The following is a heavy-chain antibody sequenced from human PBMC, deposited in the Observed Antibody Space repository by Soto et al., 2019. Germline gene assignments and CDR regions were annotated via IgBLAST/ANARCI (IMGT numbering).Heavy chain of an antibody. V-gene: IGHV4-39*02. J-gene: IGHJ5*02. D-gene: IGHD4-17*01. Sequence: PSETLSLTCTVSCGSINSSSYYWGWIRQPPGKGLEWIGSINYSGSTYYNPSLKSRVTISVDTSKYQFSLKLNSVTAADTAVYYCARDDYGDASNWFDPWGQGTLVTVSS. CDR1: CGSINSSSYY. CDR2: INYSGST. CDR3: ARDDYGDASNWFDP.